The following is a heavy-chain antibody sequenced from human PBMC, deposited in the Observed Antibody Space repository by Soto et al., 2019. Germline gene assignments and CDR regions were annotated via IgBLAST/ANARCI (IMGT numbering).Heavy chain of an antibody. CDR1: GGTFSSYA. J-gene: IGHJ6*02. Sequence: QVQLVQSGAEVKKPGSSVKVSCKASGGTFSSYAISWVRQAPGQGLEWMGGIIPIFGTANYAQKFQGRVTITADESTSPAYMELSSLRSEDTAVYYCARDLRDIVVVPAPKYYYYGMDVWGQGTTVTVSS. D-gene: IGHD2-2*01. CDR3: ARDLRDIVVVPAPKYYYYGMDV. V-gene: IGHV1-69*01. CDR2: IIPIFGTA.